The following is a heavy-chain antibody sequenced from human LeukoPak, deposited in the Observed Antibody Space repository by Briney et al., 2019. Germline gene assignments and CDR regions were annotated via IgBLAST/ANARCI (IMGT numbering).Heavy chain of an antibody. CDR2: IYTTGDT. CDR1: GVSISSYY. V-gene: IGHV4-4*09. D-gene: IGHD3-16*02. Sequence: SETLSLTCTVSGVSISSYYWSWIRQPPGKGLEWIGSIYTTGDTRYNPSLKSRVTISVDTSKNQFSLKLSSVTAADTAVYYCAREGRMITFGGVIVYDAFDIWGQGTMVTVSS. J-gene: IGHJ3*02. CDR3: AREGRMITFGGVIVYDAFDI.